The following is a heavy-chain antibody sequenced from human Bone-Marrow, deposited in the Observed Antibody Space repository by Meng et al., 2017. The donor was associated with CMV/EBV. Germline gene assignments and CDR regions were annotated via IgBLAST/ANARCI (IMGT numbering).Heavy chain of an antibody. CDR3: ARVRWYSSSPILGY. J-gene: IGHJ4*02. Sequence: KASGYTCTSYDINWVRQATGQGLEWMGWMNPNSGNTGYAQKFQGRVTMTRNTSISTAYMELSSLRSEDTAVYYCARVRWYSSSPILGYWGQGTLVTVSS. V-gene: IGHV1-8*01. CDR1: GYTCTSYD. D-gene: IGHD6-13*01. CDR2: MNPNSGNT.